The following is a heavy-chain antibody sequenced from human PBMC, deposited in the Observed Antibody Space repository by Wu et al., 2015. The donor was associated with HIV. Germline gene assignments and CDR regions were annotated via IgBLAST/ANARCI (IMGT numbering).Heavy chain of an antibody. CDR3: ARQGGSWNSDGWFDP. D-gene: IGHD1-7*01. V-gene: IGHV1-2*02. Sequence: QVQLVQSGAEVKKIGASVKVSCKASGYTFTDYSMHWVRQAPGQGLEWMGWINPKSGGTEYEQTFQGRVTIIRDTSTSTVYMELTRLRSDDTAVYYCARQGGSWNSDGWFDPVGPGEPWSPSPQ. CDR1: GYTFTDYS. J-gene: IGHJ5*02. CDR2: INPKSGGT.